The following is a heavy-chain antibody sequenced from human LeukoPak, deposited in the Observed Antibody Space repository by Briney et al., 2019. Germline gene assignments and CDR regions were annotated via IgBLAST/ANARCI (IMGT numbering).Heavy chain of an antibody. V-gene: IGHV3-23*01. Sequence: PGGSLRLSCAASGFTFSSYAMSWVRQAPGKGLEWVSAISGSGGSTYYADSVKGRFTISRDNSKNTLYLQMNSLRAEDTAVYYCAKDYLTKDSSGWYGLPLGVWGKGTTVTVSS. CDR3: AKDYLTKDSSGWYGLPLGV. J-gene: IGHJ6*04. CDR1: GFTFSSYA. D-gene: IGHD6-19*01. CDR2: ISGSGGST.